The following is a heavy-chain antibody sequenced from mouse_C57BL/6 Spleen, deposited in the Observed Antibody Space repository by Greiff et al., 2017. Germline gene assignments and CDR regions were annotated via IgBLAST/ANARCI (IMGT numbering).Heavy chain of an antibody. CDR3: ARKGYGGFDY. J-gene: IGHJ2*01. V-gene: IGHV1-69*01. Sequence: QVQLQQPGAELVMPGASVKLSCKASGYTFTSYWMHWVKQRPGQGLEWIGEIDPSDSYTNYNQKFKGKSILTVDKSSSTAYMQLSSLTSEDSAVYYCARKGYGGFDYWGQGTTLTVSS. CDR1: GYTFTSYW. CDR2: IDPSDSYT. D-gene: IGHD2-2*01.